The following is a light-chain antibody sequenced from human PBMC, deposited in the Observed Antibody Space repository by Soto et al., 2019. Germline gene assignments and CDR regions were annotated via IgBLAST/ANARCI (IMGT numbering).Light chain of an antibody. J-gene: IGKJ2*01. Sequence: DMVLTQSPGTLSLSPGERATLSCRASQSVSSSSLAWYQQKPGQTPRLLIYGASTRATGIPDRFSGSGSGTDFTLTISRLEPEDFAVYYCQHYGNSLYTFGPGTKLEI. V-gene: IGKV3-20*01. CDR3: QHYGNSLYT. CDR2: GAS. CDR1: QSVSSSS.